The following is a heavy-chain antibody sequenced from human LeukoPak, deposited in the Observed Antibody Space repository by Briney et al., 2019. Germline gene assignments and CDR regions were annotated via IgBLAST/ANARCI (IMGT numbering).Heavy chain of an antibody. D-gene: IGHD3-3*01. CDR2: ISYDGSNK. CDR3: ARGLGVVAYYYGMDV. J-gene: IGHJ6*02. CDR1: GFTFSSYA. Sequence: GGSLRLSCAASGFTFSSYAMHWVRQAPGKGLEWVAVISYDGSNKYYAGSVKGRFTISRDNSKNSLYLQMNSLRAEDTAVYYCARGLGVVAYYYGMDVWGQGTTVTVSS. V-gene: IGHV3-30-3*01.